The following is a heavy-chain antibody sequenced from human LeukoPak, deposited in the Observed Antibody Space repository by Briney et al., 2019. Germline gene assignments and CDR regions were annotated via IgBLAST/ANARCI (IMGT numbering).Heavy chain of an antibody. CDR2: TSGSGVGT. CDR3: AKDQSPHCSGDRCYAVDC. V-gene: IGHV3-23*01. Sequence: GGSLRLSCAASGFTFSSYAMSWVRQAPGEGLEWVSATSGSGVGTYYADSVKGRFTISRDNSKNTLYLQMNSLRGEDTAIYFCAKDQSPHCSGDRCYAVDCWGQGTLVTVSS. D-gene: IGHD2-15*01. J-gene: IGHJ4*02. CDR1: GFTFSSYA.